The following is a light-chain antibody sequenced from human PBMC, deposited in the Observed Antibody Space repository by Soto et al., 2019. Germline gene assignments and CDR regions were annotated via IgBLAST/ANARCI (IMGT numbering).Light chain of an antibody. CDR1: RAPCIGKGKNY. CDR2: LGS. CDR3: MQVLQTPIT. J-gene: IGKJ5*01. V-gene: IGKV2-28*01. Sequence: DFVMTQSHSPLPLTPEDRASTPSGLVRAPCIGKGKNYLDWYLKKPGQSPQLLIYLGSNRASGVPDRFRASGSGTDFALKISRVEAEDVGVYYCMQVLQTPITFGQGTRLEIK.